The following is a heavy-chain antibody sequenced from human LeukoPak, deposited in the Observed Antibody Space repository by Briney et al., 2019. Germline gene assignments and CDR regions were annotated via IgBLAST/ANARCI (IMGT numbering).Heavy chain of an antibody. CDR1: GFSFSRYW. J-gene: IGHJ4*02. Sequence: PGGSLRLSCAASGFSFSRYWMSWVRQAPGKGLEWVANIKQDGSEKNYVESVKGRFTISRDNAKNSLYLQTNSLRAEDTAVYYCTRLGYYDSSGYYTFDYWGQGTLVTVSS. CDR2: IKQDGSEK. V-gene: IGHV3-7*01. D-gene: IGHD3-22*01. CDR3: TRLGYYDSSGYYTFDY.